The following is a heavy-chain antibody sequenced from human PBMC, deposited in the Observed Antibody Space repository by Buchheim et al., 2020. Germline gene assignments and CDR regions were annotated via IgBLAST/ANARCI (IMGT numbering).Heavy chain of an antibody. CDR2: IYYSGST. Sequence: QLQLQESGPGLVKPSETLSLTCTVSGGSISSSSYYWGWIRQPPGKGLEWIGSIYYSGSTYYNPSLKSRVTISVDTSKNQFSLKLSSVTAADTAVYYCARLSYYDFWSGYYGRSGEVDYWGQGTL. V-gene: IGHV4-39*01. CDR1: GGSISSSSYY. J-gene: IGHJ4*02. D-gene: IGHD3-3*01. CDR3: ARLSYYDFWSGYYGRSGEVDY.